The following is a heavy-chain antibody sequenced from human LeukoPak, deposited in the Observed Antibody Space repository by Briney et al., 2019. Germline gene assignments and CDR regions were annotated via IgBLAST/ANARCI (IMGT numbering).Heavy chain of an antibody. CDR1: GFTFSSYG. J-gene: IGHJ4*02. D-gene: IGHD6-19*01. V-gene: IGHV3-30*18. CDR3: AKDKSIAVAGTAEIDY. Sequence: GGSLRLSCAASGFTFSSYGMHWVRQAPGKGLEWVAVISYDGGSKYYADSVKGRFTISRDNSKNTLYLQMSSLRAEDTAVYYCAKDKSIAVAGTAEIDYWGQGTLVTVSS. CDR2: ISYDGGSK.